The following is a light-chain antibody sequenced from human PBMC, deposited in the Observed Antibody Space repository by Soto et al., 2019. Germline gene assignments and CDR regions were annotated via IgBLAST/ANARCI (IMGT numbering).Light chain of an antibody. CDR3: GSYTSSTSDV. V-gene: IGLV2-14*03. Sequence: QSALTQPASVSGSPGQSITISCTGTSSDVGDYDYVSWYQQHPGKAPKLIIYDVTNRPSGVSNRFSGSKSGNTASLTISGLQAEDEADYYCGSYTSSTSDVFGSGTKLTVL. CDR1: SSDVGDYDY. CDR2: DVT. J-gene: IGLJ1*01.